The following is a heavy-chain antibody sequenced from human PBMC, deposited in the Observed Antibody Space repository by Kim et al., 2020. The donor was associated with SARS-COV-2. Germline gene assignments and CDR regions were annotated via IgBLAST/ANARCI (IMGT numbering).Heavy chain of an antibody. Sequence: GGSLRLSCAASGFTFSSYGMHWVRQAPGKGLEWVAVIWYDGSNKYYADSVKGRFTISRDNSKNTLYLQMNSLRAEDTAVYYCAKEYDSSGYAEPWYYYGMDVWGQGTTVTVSS. V-gene: IGHV3-33*06. CDR3: AKEYDSSGYAEPWYYYGMDV. J-gene: IGHJ6*02. CDR1: GFTFSSYG. CDR2: IWYDGSNK. D-gene: IGHD3-22*01.